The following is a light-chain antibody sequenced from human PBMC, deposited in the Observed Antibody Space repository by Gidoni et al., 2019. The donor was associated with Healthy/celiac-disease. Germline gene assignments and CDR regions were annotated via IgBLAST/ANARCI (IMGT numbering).Light chain of an antibody. CDR3: AAWDDSLNGPVV. Sequence: QSLLTQPPSASGTPEQWVTLSFAGSSSNIGSNTVNWYQQPPGTAPKLLISSNNQRPSWVPGRFSGSKSGTSASLAICGLQFEDEADYFCAAWDDSLNGPVVFGGGTKLTVL. CDR2: SNN. J-gene: IGLJ2*01. CDR1: SSNIGSNT. V-gene: IGLV1-44*01.